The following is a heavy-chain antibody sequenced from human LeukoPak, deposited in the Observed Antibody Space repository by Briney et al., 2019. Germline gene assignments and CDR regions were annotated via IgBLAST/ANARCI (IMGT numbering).Heavy chain of an antibody. J-gene: IGHJ6*02. CDR3: AKDFRVPAAMIYYYYGMDV. CDR1: GGSISSSSYY. Sequence: SETLSLTCTVSGGSISSSSYYWGWIRQPPGKGLEWIGSIYYSGSTYYNPSLKSRVTISVDTSKNQFSLKLSSVTAADTAVYYCAKDFRVPAAMIYYYYGMDVWGQGTTVTVSS. V-gene: IGHV4-39*07. D-gene: IGHD2-2*01. CDR2: IYYSGST.